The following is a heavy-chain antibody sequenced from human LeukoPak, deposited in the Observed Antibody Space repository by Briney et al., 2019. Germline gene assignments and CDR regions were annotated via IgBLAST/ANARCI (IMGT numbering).Heavy chain of an antibody. Sequence: SVKVSCKASGGTFSSYAISWVLQAPGQGLEWMGGIIPIFGTANYAQKFQGRVTITADESTSTACMELSSLRSEDTAVYYCARSDRRQQLDLFDYWGQGTLVTVSS. CDR1: GGTFSSYA. V-gene: IGHV1-69*01. D-gene: IGHD6-13*01. CDR3: ARSDRRQQLDLFDY. J-gene: IGHJ4*02. CDR2: IIPIFGTA.